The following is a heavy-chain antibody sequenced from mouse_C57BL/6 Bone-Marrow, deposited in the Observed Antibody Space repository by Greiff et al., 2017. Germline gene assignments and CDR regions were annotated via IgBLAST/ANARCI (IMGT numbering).Heavy chain of an antibody. CDR3: IYDGYWAY. CDR1: GFTFSNYW. Sequence: LQQSGGGLVQPGGSMKLSCVASGFTFSNYWMNWVRQSPEKGLEWVAQIRLKSDNYATHYAESVKGRFTISRDDSKSSVYLQMNNLRAEDTGMYYCIYDGYWAYWGQGTLVTVSA. D-gene: IGHD2-3*01. CDR2: IRLKSDNYAT. V-gene: IGHV6-3*01. J-gene: IGHJ3*01.